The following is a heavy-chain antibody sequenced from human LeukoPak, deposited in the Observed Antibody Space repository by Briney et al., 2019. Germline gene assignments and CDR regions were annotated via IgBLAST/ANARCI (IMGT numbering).Heavy chain of an antibody. CDR2: INPSGGST. D-gene: IGHD2-2*01. J-gene: IGHJ4*02. CDR1: GYTFTSYY. CDR3: ALTSVYCSSTSCPGDY. V-gene: IGHV1-46*01. Sequence: GSVKVSCKASGYTFTSYYMHWVRQAPGQGLEWMGIINPSGGSTSYAQKFQGRVTMTRDTSTSTVYMELSSLRPDDTAVYYCALTSVYCSSTSCPGDYWGQGTLVTVSS.